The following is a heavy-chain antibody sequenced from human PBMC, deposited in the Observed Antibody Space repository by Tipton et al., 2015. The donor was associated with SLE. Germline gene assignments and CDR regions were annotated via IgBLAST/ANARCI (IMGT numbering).Heavy chain of an antibody. J-gene: IGHJ5*02. D-gene: IGHD3-3*01. CDR3: ARGTPFMEWERNYFDP. Sequence: TLSLTCSVSGGSIRSYYWSWIRQTPGKGLEWIGYMYYSGITNYNPSLYGRVSISVDTSRNQFSLKMNSVTAAGTAMYYCARGTPFMEWERNYFDPWGQGTLVTVSS. CDR2: MYYSGIT. V-gene: IGHV4-59*01. CDR1: GGSIRSYY.